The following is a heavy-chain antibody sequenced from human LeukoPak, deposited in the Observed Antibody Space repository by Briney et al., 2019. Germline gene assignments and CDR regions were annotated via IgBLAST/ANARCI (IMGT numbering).Heavy chain of an antibody. CDR2: INQSGST. J-gene: IGHJ4*02. CDR1: GGSFSGYY. Sequence: SETLSLTCAVYGGSFSGYYWSWLRQPPGKGLEWLGEINQSGSTNYNPSLKSRVTLSVDTSKSQFSLKLISVTAADTAVYYCARGYPLYDSSAYYHDYWGQGTLVTVSS. D-gene: IGHD3-22*01. V-gene: IGHV4-34*01. CDR3: ARGYPLYDSSAYYHDY.